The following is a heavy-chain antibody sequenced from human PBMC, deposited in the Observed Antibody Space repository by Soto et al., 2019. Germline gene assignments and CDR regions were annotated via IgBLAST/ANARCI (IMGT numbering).Heavy chain of an antibody. CDR1: GFTFSSYV. CDR2: IWYDGSNK. Sequence: VQLLESGGGLVQPGGSLRLSCAASGFTFSSYVMHWVRQAPGKGLEWVAVIWYDGSNKYYADSVKGRFTISRDNSKNTMYLQMNSLRAEDTAVYYCARAGGGSSFDYWGQGTLVTVSS. J-gene: IGHJ4*02. D-gene: IGHD3-16*01. CDR3: ARAGGGSSFDY. V-gene: IGHV3-33*01.